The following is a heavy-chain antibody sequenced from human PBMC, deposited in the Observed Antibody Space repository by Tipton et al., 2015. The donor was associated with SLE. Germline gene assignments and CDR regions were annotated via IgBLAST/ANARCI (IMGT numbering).Heavy chain of an antibody. CDR2: INYSGNT. Sequence: PGLVKPSQTLSLTCTVSGGSIRSGGYHWTWIRQHPGKGLEWIGYINYSGNTYYNPPLKSRVIISVDTSENHFSLKLSSVTAADTAVYYCATMIGGRGRFDPWGQGTLVTVSS. V-gene: IGHV4-31*02. CDR1: GGSIRSGGYH. J-gene: IGHJ5*02. CDR3: ATMIGGRGRFDP. D-gene: IGHD3-22*01.